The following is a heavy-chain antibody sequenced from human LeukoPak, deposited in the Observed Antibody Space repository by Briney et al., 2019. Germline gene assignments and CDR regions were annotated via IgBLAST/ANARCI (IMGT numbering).Heavy chain of an antibody. CDR1: GFTFSSYW. Sequence: GGTLRLSCAASGFTFSSYWMSWVRQAPGKGLEWVANIKQDGSEKYYVDSVKGRFTISRDNAKNSLYLQMNSLRAEDTAVYYCARDPYSGNYGNYYYYYMDVWGKGTTVTISS. J-gene: IGHJ6*03. CDR2: IKQDGSEK. D-gene: IGHD1-26*01. V-gene: IGHV3-7*01. CDR3: ARDPYSGNYGNYYYYYMDV.